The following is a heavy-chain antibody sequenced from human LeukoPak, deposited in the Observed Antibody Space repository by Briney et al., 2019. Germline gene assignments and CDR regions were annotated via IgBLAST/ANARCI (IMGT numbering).Heavy chain of an antibody. V-gene: IGHV3-74*01. D-gene: IGHD3-3*01. CDR3: AKDHYWSIDY. J-gene: IGHJ4*02. CDR1: GFTFNNYA. CDR2: IKGDGIST. Sequence: PGGSLRLSCEVSGFTFNNYAMTWVRQPPGQGLVWVSRIKGDGISTNYADSVKGRFTISRDIAKNTLYLQMNSLRAEDTGVYYCAKDHYWSIDYWGRGTLVTVS.